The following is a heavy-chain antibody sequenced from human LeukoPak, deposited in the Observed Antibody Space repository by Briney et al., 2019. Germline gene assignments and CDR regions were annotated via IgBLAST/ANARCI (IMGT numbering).Heavy chain of an antibody. CDR1: GYTFTSYY. V-gene: IGHV1-2*02. CDR3: ARDLTYYGSGSYYRDY. CDR2: INPNSGGT. D-gene: IGHD3-10*01. Sequence: GASVKVSCKASGYTFTSYYMHWVRQAPGQGLEWMGWINPNSGGTNYAQKFQGRVTMTRDTSISTAYMELSRLRSDDTAVYYCARDLTYYGSGSYYRDYWGQGTLVTVSS. J-gene: IGHJ4*02.